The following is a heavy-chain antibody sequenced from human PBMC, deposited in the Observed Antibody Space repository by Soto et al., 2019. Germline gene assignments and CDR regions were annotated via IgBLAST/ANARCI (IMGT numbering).Heavy chain of an antibody. J-gene: IGHJ6*02. CDR2: IIPMFETV. CDR1: GVTFDNYA. Sequence: SVKVSCKASGVTFDNYAVSWVRQAPGQGLEWMGGIIPMFETVNYAQRFQGRLTIAADESTSTAYMELTSLTSADTAIYFCARGLRTGNYGMDVWGQGTTVTVSS. V-gene: IGHV1-69*13. CDR3: ARGLRTGNYGMDV. D-gene: IGHD2-15*01.